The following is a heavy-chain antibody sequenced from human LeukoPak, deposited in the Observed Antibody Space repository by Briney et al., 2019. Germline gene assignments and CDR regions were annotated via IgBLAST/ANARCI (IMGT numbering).Heavy chain of an antibody. J-gene: IGHJ6*03. CDR1: GGSISSYY. CDR2: IYYSGNT. Sequence: PSETLSLTCTVSGGSISSYYWSWIRQPPGKGLEWIGNIYYSGNTNYKPSLKSRVTISTDTSKTQFSLKLSSVTAADTAVYYCARGVDTAIRRSSSGMDYYYYYMDVWGKGTTVTVSS. D-gene: IGHD5-18*01. CDR3: ARGVDTAIRRSSSGMDYYYYYMDV. V-gene: IGHV4-59*01.